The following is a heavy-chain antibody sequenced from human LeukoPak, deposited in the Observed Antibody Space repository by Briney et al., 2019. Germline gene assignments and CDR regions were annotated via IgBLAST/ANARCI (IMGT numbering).Heavy chain of an antibody. CDR1: GDSISSGDYY. Sequence: SQTLSLTCTVSGDSISSGDYYWSWIRQPAGKGLEWIGRIYTSGSTNYNPSLKSRVTISVDTSKNQFSLKLSSVTAADTAVYYCARGYCSGGSCYSYYYYNYMDVWGKGTTVTVSS. CDR3: ARGYCSGGSCYSYYYYNYMDV. J-gene: IGHJ6*03. D-gene: IGHD2-15*01. V-gene: IGHV4-61*02. CDR2: IYTSGST.